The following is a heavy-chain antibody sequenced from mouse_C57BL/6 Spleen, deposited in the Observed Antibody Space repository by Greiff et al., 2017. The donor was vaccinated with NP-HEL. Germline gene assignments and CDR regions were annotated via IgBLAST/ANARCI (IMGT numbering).Heavy chain of an antibody. J-gene: IGHJ1*03. Sequence: QVQLKQPGAELVKPGASVKLSCKASGYTFTSYWMHWVKQRPGQGLEWIGMIHPNSGSTNYNEKFKSKATLTVDKSSSTAYMQLSSLTSEDSAVYYCARPTTVGGYFDVWGTGTTVTVSS. V-gene: IGHV1-64*01. D-gene: IGHD1-1*01. CDR2: IHPNSGST. CDR1: GYTFTSYW. CDR3: ARPTTVGGYFDV.